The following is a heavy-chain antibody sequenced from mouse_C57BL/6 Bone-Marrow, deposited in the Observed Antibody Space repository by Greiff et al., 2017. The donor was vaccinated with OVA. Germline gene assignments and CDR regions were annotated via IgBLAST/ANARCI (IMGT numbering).Heavy chain of an antibody. J-gene: IGHJ2*01. CDR3: ARDAPLYGYSFDY. V-gene: IGHV5-4*01. CDR2: ISDGGSYT. Sequence: EVMLVESGGGLVKPGGSLKLSCAASGFTFSSYAMSWVRQTPEKRLEWVATISDGGSYTYYPDNVKGRFTISRDNAKNNLYLQMSHLKSEDTAMYYCARDAPLYGYSFDYWGQGTTLTVSS. CDR1: GFTFSSYA. D-gene: IGHD2-10*02.